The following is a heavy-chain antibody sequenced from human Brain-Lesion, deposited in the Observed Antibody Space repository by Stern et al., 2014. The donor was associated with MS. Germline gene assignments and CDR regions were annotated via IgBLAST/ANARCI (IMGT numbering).Heavy chain of an antibody. D-gene: IGHD3-10*01. CDR1: GGSISSSSYY. V-gene: IGHV4-39*01. J-gene: IGHJ4*02. CDR2: IYYRGST. CDR3: AKLWLGELPESPFDY. Sequence: QLQLQESGPGLVKPSETLSLTCTVSGGSISSSSYYWGWIRQPPGKGLEWIGSIYYRGSTYYNPSLKSPVTISMDTSKHQLSLRLGSLPAADTAVYFCAKLWLGELPESPFDYWGQGTLVTVSS.